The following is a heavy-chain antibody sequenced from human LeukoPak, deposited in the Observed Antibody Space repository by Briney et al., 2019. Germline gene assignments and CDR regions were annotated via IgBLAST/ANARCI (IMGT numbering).Heavy chain of an antibody. Sequence: GGSLRLSCAASGFTFNYYAMSWVRQAPGKGLEWVSGISDNEGRTYYTDSVKGRFTISRDNAKNTVCLQMHNLRADDTAVYFCARHDSFIPYWGQGTLVTVSS. J-gene: IGHJ4*02. CDR1: GFTFNYYA. D-gene: IGHD5-18*01. CDR3: ARHDSFIPY. V-gene: IGHV3-23*01. CDR2: ISDNEGRT.